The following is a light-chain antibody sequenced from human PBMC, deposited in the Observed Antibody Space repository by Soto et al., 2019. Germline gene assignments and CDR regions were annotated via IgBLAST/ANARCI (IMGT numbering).Light chain of an antibody. CDR2: EAS. CDR3: QQYDNFSWT. Sequence: DIQMTQSPSTLSASGGDRVSITCRASQSISNWLAWYQQKPGKAPKLLIYEASILDSGVPSRFSGSGSGTDFTLTINSLQPDDSAIYYCQQYDNFSWTFGQGTKVEVK. J-gene: IGKJ1*01. V-gene: IGKV1-5*01. CDR1: QSISNW.